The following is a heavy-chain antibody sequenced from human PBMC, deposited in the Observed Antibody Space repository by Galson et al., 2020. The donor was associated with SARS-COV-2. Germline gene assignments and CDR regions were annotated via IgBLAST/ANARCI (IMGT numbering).Heavy chain of an antibody. V-gene: IGHV4-34*01. CDR1: GGSFSGYY. CDR2: INHIGST. CDR3: ARFPLLNSSYGCFDL. D-gene: IGHD3-22*01. Sequence: GSLRLSCALNGGSFSGYYWNWIRQPPGKGLEWLGEINHIGSTNYNASLKSRVTISIDTSENQFSLKLSSVTAADTAVYYCARFPLLNSSYGCFDLWGRGTLVTVSS. J-gene: IGHJ2*01.